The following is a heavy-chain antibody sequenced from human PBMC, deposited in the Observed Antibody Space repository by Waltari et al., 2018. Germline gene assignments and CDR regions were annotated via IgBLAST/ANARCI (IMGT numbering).Heavy chain of an antibody. CDR3: AREIYGGNSRPYDY. CDR1: GGSITGYY. Sequence: QVQLQESGPGLVKPSETLSLTCTVSGGSITGYYWGWIRQPPGKGLEWIGHIYYNGNTDYNPSRKSRVTISVDTSKNQFSLKLSSVTAADTAVYYCAREIYGGNSRPYDYWGQGTLVTVSS. V-gene: IGHV4-59*01. J-gene: IGHJ4*02. D-gene: IGHD4-17*01. CDR2: IYYNGNT.